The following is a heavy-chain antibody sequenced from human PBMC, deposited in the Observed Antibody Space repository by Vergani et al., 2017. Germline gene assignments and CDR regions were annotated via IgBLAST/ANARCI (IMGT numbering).Heavy chain of an antibody. Sequence: QVQLHESGPGLVKPSQTLSLTCTVSGGSITSGSFYWSWIRQPAGKGLEWIGRIHSSGTTNYNPSLKSRVTLSVDTSKNQLSLRMTSVTAADTAVYYCARDPRLGGFDYWGQGTLVTVSS. D-gene: IGHD5-12*01. V-gene: IGHV4-61*02. CDR3: ARDPRLGGFDY. CDR2: IHSSGTT. CDR1: GGSITSGSFY. J-gene: IGHJ4*02.